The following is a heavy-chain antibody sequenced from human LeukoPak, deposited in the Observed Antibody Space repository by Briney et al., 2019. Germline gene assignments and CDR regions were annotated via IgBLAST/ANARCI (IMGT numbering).Heavy chain of an antibody. J-gene: IGHJ6*03. CDR2: ISSSSSYI. V-gene: IGHV3-21*01. CDR1: GFTFSSYS. CDR3: ARVRGTRSGWLYYYYYYYMDV. Sequence: GGSLRLSCAASGFTFSSYSMNWVRQAPGKGLEWVSSISSSSSYIYYADSVKGRFTISRDNAKNSLYLQMNSLRAEDTAVYYCARVRGTRSGWLYYYYYYYMDVWGKGTTVTISS. D-gene: IGHD6-19*01.